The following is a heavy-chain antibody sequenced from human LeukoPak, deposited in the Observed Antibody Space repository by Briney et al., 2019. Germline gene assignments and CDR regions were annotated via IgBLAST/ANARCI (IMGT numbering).Heavy chain of an antibody. CDR2: INHSGST. J-gene: IGHJ6*02. D-gene: IGHD3-22*01. V-gene: IGHV4-34*01. CDR1: GGSFSGYY. Sequence: SETLSLTCAVYGGSFSGYYWSWIRQPPGKGLEWIGEINHSGSTNYNPSLKSRVTISVDTSKNQFSLKLSSVTAADTAVYYCAGLIVVEKTTHESGYYYYYGMDVWGQGTTVTVSS. CDR3: AGLIVVEKTTHESGYYYYYGMDV.